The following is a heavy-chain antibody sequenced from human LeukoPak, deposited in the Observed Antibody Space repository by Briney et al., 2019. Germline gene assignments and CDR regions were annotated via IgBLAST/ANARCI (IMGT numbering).Heavy chain of an antibody. CDR3: ARVNSSGWYFDY. J-gene: IGHJ4*02. CDR1: GYTFTSYY. Sequence: GASVKVSCKASGYTFTSYYMHWVRQAPGQGLEWMGIINPSGGSTSYAQKFQGRVTMTRDMSTSTVYMELSSLRSEDTAVYYCARVNSSGWYFDYWGQGTLVTVSS. CDR2: INPSGGST. V-gene: IGHV1-46*01. D-gene: IGHD6-19*01.